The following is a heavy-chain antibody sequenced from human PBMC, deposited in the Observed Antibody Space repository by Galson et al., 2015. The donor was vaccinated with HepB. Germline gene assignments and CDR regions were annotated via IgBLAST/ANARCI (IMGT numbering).Heavy chain of an antibody. V-gene: IGHV5-51*01. CDR1: GYSFTSYW. CDR2: INPGDSDT. D-gene: IGHD3-3*01. CDR3: ARHEKGYDFWSGYYAFDP. J-gene: IGHJ5*02. Sequence: QSGAEVKKPGESLKLSCKGFGYSFTSYWIGWVRQMPGKGLEWMGIINPGDSDTRYSPSFQGQVTISADKSISTAYLQWSSLKASDTAMYYCARHEKGYDFWSGYYAFDPWGQRTLVTVSS.